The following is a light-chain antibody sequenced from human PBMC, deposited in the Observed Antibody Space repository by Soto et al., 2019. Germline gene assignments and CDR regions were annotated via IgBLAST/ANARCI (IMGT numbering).Light chain of an antibody. J-gene: IGLJ1*01. CDR3: SSKRGSTGV. V-gene: IGLV2-14*01. CDR1: SSDVGGYDY. CDR2: DVS. Sequence: QSVLTQPASVSGSPGQTITISCTGTSSDVGGYDYVSWHQQHPGKAPKLMIYDVSKRPSGVSNRFSGPKSGNTASLTISGLQAEDEADYYCSSKRGSTGVFGTGTKVTVL.